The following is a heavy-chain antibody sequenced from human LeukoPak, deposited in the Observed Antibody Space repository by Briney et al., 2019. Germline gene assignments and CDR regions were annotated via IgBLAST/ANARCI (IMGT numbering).Heavy chain of an antibody. Sequence: GGSLGLSCAASGLTVNSKYMSWVRQAPGKGLEWVSIIYSGGSTNYADSVKGRFTISRDNSKNTVYLQMNSLRAEDTAVYYCTGDVYQHWGQGTLVTVSS. J-gene: IGHJ1*01. D-gene: IGHD1-14*01. CDR1: GLTVNSKY. CDR2: IYSGGST. CDR3: TGDVYQH. V-gene: IGHV3-53*01.